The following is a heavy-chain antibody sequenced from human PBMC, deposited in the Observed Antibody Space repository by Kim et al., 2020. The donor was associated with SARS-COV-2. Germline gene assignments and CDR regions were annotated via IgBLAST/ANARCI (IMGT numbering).Heavy chain of an antibody. D-gene: IGHD3-22*01. CDR1: GFTFSSYA. CDR3: ARSAPDSTGYFDY. Sequence: GGSLRLSYAASGFTFSSYAMHWVRQAPGKGLEYVSFIGSNGDNTYYADSVKGRFTISRDNSENTLYLQVGSLRTEDMAVYFCARSAPDSTGYFDYWGQGT. CDR2: IGSNGDNT. J-gene: IGHJ4*02. V-gene: IGHV3-64*02.